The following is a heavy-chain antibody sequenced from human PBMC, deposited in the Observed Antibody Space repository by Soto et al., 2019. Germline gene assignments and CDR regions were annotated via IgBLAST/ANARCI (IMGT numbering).Heavy chain of an antibody. D-gene: IGHD1-26*01. Sequence: PSATLSLTCTVSGGSISSYYWSWIRQPPGKGLEWIGYIYYSGSTNYNPSLKSRVTISVDTSKNQFSLKLSSVTAADTAVYYCARDQAVGATMGRWFDPWGQGTLVTVS. V-gene: IGHV4-59*01. J-gene: IGHJ5*02. CDR2: IYYSGST. CDR1: GGSISSYY. CDR3: ARDQAVGATMGRWFDP.